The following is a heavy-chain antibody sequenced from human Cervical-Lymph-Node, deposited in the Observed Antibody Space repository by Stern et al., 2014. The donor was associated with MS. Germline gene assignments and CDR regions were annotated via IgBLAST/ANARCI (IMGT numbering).Heavy chain of an antibody. V-gene: IGHV1-18*01. CDR1: GYTFPTYG. J-gene: IGHJ4*02. Sequence: VQLLEPGAEVKKPGASVKVSCKASGYTFPTYGFNWVRQAPGQGLAWVGWISGNSGNTNYAPKVQGRVSMTTNTSTLTGYMELRNLRSDDTAVYYCVYTSSLGGVLFDYWGQGSLVTVSS. D-gene: IGHD2-2*01. CDR3: VYTSSLGGVLFDY. CDR2: ISGNSGNT.